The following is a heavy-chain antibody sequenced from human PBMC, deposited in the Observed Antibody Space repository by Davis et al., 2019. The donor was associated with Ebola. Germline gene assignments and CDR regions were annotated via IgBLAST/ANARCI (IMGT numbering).Heavy chain of an antibody. CDR1: GFTFSSYS. V-gene: IGHV3-48*01. D-gene: IGHD4-17*01. CDR2: ISSSSTI. J-gene: IGHJ6*02. CDR3: AKVKETVTTSHYYYGMDV. Sequence: PGGSLRLSCAASGFTFSSYSMNWVRQAPGKGLEWVSYISSSSTIYYADSVKGRFTISRDNAKNTLYLQMNSLRAEDTAVYYCAKVKETVTTSHYYYGMDVWGQGTTVTVSS.